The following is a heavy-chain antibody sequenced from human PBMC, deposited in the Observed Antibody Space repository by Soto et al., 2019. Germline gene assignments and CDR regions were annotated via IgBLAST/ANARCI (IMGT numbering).Heavy chain of an antibody. CDR1: GASVTSGLYY. CDR2: MYDGGGS. Sequence: QVQLQESGPGLVNPAETLSLTCSVSGASVTSGLYYWTWIRQPPGRGLEWMGFMYDGGGSNYSPSLMGRVNMSVDSSKNQFSLNLTSVPSADTAVYYCARADGREFDYDDVWGTRGDWFDPWGQGTLVTVSS. J-gene: IGHJ5*02. V-gene: IGHV4-61*01. CDR3: ARADGREFDYDDVWGTRGDWFDP. D-gene: IGHD3-16*01.